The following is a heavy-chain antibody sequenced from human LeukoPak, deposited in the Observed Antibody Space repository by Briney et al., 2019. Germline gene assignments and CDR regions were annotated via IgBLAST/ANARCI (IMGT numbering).Heavy chain of an antibody. CDR3: AKSSTYSGSLIDY. CDR1: GFTLRSYS. CDR2: ISRSGGST. V-gene: IGHV3-23*01. J-gene: IGHJ4*02. D-gene: IGHD1-26*01. Sequence: PGGSLSLSCAASGFTLRSYSLRWVRQAAGKGLEGVSSISRSGGSTYYADSVKGRFTISRNNSKNTLYLQVNSLRAEDTAVYYCAKSSTYSGSLIDYWGQGTLVSVSS.